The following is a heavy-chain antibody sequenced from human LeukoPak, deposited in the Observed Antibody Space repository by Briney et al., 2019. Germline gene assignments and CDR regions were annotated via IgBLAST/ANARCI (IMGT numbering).Heavy chain of an antibody. V-gene: IGHV1-2*02. D-gene: IGHD1-26*01. CDR1: GYPFTGYR. CDR2: INPNSGGA. J-gene: IGHJ4*02. CDR3: ARDHRGATDS. Sequence: GASVKVSCKASGYPFTGYRMHWVRQAPGQGLEWMGWINPNSGGASSAQKFQGRVTMTRDTSISTAYMELSSLRFGDTAVYYCARDHRGATDSWGQGTLVTVSS.